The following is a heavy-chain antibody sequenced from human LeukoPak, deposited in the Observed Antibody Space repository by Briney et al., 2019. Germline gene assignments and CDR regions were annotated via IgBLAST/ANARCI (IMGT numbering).Heavy chain of an antibody. CDR3: ARGLDTAMVFDY. V-gene: IGHV4-30-2*01. CDR1: GGSISSGGYS. CDR2: IYHSGST. J-gene: IGHJ4*02. Sequence: SETLSLTCAVSGGSISSGGYSWSWIRQPPGKGLAWIGYIYHSGSTYYNPSLKSRVTISVDRSKNQFSLKLSSVTAADTAVYYCARGLDTAMVFDYWGQGTLVTVSS. D-gene: IGHD5-18*01.